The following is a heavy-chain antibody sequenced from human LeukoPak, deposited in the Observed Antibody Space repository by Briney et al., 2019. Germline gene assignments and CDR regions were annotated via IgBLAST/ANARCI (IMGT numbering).Heavy chain of an antibody. CDR3: ARGRKHCSSTSCYPYYFDY. CDR2: INHSGST. D-gene: IGHD2-2*01. J-gene: IGHJ4*02. Sequence: PSETLSLTCAVYGGSFSGYYWSWIRQPPGKGLEWIGEINHSGSTNYNPSLKSRVTISVDTSKNQFSLKLSSVTAADTAVYYCARGRKHCSSTSCYPYYFDYWGQGTLVTVSS. CDR1: GGSFSGYY. V-gene: IGHV4-34*01.